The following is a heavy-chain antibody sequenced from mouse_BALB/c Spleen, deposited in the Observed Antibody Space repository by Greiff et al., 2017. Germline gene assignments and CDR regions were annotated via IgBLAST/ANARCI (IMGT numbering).Heavy chain of an antibody. Sequence: VQLQQSGAELVKPGASVKLSCKASGYTFTSYWMHWVKQRPGQGLEWIGEINPSNGRTNYNEKFKSKATLTVDKSSSTAYMQLSSLTSEDSAVYYCARSPIYDYYAMDYWGQGTSVTVSS. D-gene: IGHD1-1*01. V-gene: IGHV1S81*02. CDR2: INPSNGRT. CDR1: GYTFTSYW. J-gene: IGHJ4*01. CDR3: ARSPIYDYYAMDY.